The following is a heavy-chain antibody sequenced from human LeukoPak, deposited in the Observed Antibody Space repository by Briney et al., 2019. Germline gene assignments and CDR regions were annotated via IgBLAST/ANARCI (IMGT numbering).Heavy chain of an antibody. V-gene: IGHV3-23*01. Sequence: PGGSLRLSCAASGFTFSSYAMSWVRQAPGKGLEWVSAISGSGGSTYYADSVKGRFTISRDNSKNTLYLQMNSLRAEGTAVYHCAKDGDILSLHHPVDYWGQGTLVTVSS. CDR3: AKDGDILSLHHPVDY. CDR2: ISGSGGST. CDR1: GFTFSSYA. D-gene: IGHD2-15*01. J-gene: IGHJ4*02.